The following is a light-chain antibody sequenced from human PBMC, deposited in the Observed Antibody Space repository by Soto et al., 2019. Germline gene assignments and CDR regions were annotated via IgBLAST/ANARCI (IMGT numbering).Light chain of an antibody. CDR1: QSVSSSY. J-gene: IGKJ1*01. V-gene: IGKV3-20*01. Sequence: EIVLTQSPGNLSLSPGERATLSCRASQSVSSSYLAWYQQKPGQAPRLLIYGASSRATGIPDRFSGSGSGTEFTLTISRLEPEDFAVYYCQQYGSSPWTFGQGTKVDIK. CDR2: GAS. CDR3: QQYGSSPWT.